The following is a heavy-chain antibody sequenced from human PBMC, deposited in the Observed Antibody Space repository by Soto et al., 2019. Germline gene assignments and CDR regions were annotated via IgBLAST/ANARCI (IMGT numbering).Heavy chain of an antibody. V-gene: IGHV4-59*01. Sequence: SETLSLTCPVSGGSISSYYWSWIRQPPGKGLEWIGYIYYSGSTHYNPSLKSRVTISVDTSKNQFSLKLSSVTAADTAVYYCARGEYSSNWGQGTLVTVSS. CDR1: GGSISSYY. D-gene: IGHD6-6*01. CDR2: IYYSGST. CDR3: ARGEYSSN. J-gene: IGHJ4*02.